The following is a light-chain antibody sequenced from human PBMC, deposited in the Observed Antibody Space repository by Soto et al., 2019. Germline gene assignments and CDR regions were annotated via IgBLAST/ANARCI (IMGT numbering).Light chain of an antibody. CDR2: LAS. CDR3: LQHNSYPRT. J-gene: IGKJ5*01. CDR1: QDISNF. Sequence: DIQMTQSPSAMSASVGDSVTITCRASQDISNFLAWFQQKPGNVPKRLIYLASSLQSGVPSRFSGSGSGTEFTLTISSLQPEDFATYYCLQHNSYPRTFGPGTRLEIK. V-gene: IGKV1-17*03.